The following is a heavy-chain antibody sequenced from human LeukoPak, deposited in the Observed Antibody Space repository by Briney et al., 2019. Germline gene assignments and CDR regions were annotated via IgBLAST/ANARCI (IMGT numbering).Heavy chain of an antibody. Sequence: ASVKVSCKASGYTFTSYYMHWVRRAPGQGLEWMGIINPSGGSTSYAQKFQGRVTMTRDMSTSTVYMELSSLRSEDTAVYYCARDGLVRGAMDVWGKGITVTVSS. CDR1: GYTFTSYY. V-gene: IGHV1-46*01. CDR2: INPSGGST. CDR3: ARDGLVRGAMDV. J-gene: IGHJ6*03. D-gene: IGHD6-6*01.